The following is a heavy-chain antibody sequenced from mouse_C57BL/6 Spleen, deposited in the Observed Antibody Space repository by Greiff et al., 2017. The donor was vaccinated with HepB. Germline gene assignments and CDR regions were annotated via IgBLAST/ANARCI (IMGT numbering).Heavy chain of an antibody. V-gene: IGHV5-17*01. CDR2: ISSGSSTI. Sequence: EVQLVESGGGLVKPGGSLKLSCAASGFTFSDYGMHWVRQAPEKGLEWVAYISSGSSTIYYADTVKGRFTISRDNAKHTLFLQMTRLRSVDTAMYYCARDYSKVHWYFDVWGTGTTVTVSS. CDR1: GFTFSDYG. J-gene: IGHJ1*03. CDR3: ARDYSKVHWYFDV. D-gene: IGHD2-5*01.